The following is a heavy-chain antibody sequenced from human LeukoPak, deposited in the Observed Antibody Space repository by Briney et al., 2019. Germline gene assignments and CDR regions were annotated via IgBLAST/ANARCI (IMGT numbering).Heavy chain of an antibody. D-gene: IGHD5-12*01. Sequence: GGSLRLSCAASGFTFSSYSMNWVRQAPGKGLEWVSSISSSSSYIYYADSVKGRFTISRDNAKNSLYLQMNSLRAEDTAVCYCARRGIVATRTFDYWGQGTLVTVSS. CDR3: ARRGIVATRTFDY. V-gene: IGHV3-21*01. CDR2: ISSSSSYI. J-gene: IGHJ4*02. CDR1: GFTFSSYS.